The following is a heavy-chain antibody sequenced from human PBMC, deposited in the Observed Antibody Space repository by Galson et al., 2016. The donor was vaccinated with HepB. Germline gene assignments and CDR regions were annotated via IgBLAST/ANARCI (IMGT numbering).Heavy chain of an antibody. V-gene: IGHV3-30*18. CDR2: ASMDGRRK. D-gene: IGHD2/OR15-2a*01. CDR3: AKRHEYCPPVGCSVDY. J-gene: IGHJ4*02. CDR1: YG. Sequence: YGMHWVRQAPGKGLEWVAAASMDGRRKCYSDSVKGRFTISRDNSNNMLLLQMHSLRPDDTAVYYCAKRHEYCPPVGCSVDYWGQGTLVSVSS.